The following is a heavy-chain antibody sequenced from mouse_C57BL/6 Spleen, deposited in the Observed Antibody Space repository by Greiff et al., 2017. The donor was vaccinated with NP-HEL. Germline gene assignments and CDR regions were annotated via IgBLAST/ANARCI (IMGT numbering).Heavy chain of an antibody. CDR2: IDPSDSYT. Sequence: QVQLQQPGAELVMPGASVKLSCKASGYTFTSYWMHWVKQRPGQGLEWIGEIDPSDSYTNYNQKFTGMSTLTVDKSSSTAYMQLSSLTSEDSAVYYCARAPPDYYGSSYDWYFDVWGTGTTVTVSS. CDR3: ARAPPDYYGSSYDWYFDV. CDR1: GYTFTSYW. D-gene: IGHD1-1*01. V-gene: IGHV1-69*01. J-gene: IGHJ1*03.